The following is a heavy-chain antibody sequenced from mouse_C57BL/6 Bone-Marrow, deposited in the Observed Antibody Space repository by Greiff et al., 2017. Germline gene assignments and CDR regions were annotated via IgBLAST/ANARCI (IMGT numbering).Heavy chain of an antibody. CDR1: GFNIKDDY. Sequence: VQLKQSGAELVRPGASVKLSCTASGFNIKDDYMHWVKQRPEQGLEWIGWIDPENGDTEYASKFQGKATITADTSSNTAYLQLSSLTSEDTAVYYCTTDTTVVATDYAMDYWGQGTSVTVSS. CDR3: TTDTTVVATDYAMDY. J-gene: IGHJ4*01. D-gene: IGHD1-1*01. V-gene: IGHV14-4*01. CDR2: IDPENGDT.